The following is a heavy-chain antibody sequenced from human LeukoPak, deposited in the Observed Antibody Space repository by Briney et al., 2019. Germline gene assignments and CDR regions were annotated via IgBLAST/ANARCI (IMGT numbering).Heavy chain of an antibody. CDR1: GGSISSGGYY. Sequence: PSETLSLTCTVSGGSISSGGYYWSWIRQPPGKGLEWIGEINPSGSTNYNPSLKSRVTISVDTSKNQFSLKLSSVTAADTAVYYCARGQRTAAPGAHEGMDVWGQGTTVTVSS. J-gene: IGHJ6*02. CDR3: ARGQRTAAPGAHEGMDV. V-gene: IGHV4-39*07. D-gene: IGHD2-2*01. CDR2: INPSGST.